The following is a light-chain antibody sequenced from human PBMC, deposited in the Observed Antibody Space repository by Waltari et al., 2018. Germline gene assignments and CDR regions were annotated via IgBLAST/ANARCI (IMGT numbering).Light chain of an antibody. J-gene: IGKJ2*01. CDR1: QSLVNNY. CDR2: ATS. CDR3: QHYGSSLYT. Sequence: VVLTQFPGTLSLSPGETATLSCRTSQSLVNNYLARYQQKPGQAPRLLIYATSTRASGIPDRFSGSESGTDFTLTISRLEPEDFAVYYCQHYGSSLYTFGQGTKLELK. V-gene: IGKV3-20*01.